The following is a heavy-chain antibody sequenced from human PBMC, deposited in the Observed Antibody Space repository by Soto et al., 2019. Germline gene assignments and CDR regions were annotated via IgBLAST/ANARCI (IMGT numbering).Heavy chain of an antibody. Sequence: ASVKVSCKASGYTFTGYYIHWVRQAPGQGLEWMGWINPNSGGTNYAQKFQGWVTISVDTSKNQFSLKLSSVTAADTAVYYCAKVNDFWTGYYSTNWFDPWGQGTLVTVSS. J-gene: IGHJ5*02. CDR3: AKVNDFWTGYYSTNWFDP. CDR1: GYTFTGYY. CDR2: INPNSGGT. D-gene: IGHD3-3*01. V-gene: IGHV1-2*04.